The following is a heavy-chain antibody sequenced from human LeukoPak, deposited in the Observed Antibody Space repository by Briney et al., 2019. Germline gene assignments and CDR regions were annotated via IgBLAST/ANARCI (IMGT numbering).Heavy chain of an antibody. V-gene: IGHV3-11*04. Sequence: PGGSLRLSCAASGFTFDDYAMHWVRQAPGKGLEWVSYISSSGSTIYYADSVKGRFTISRDNAKNSLYLQMNSLRAEDTAVYYCARVSSSGWYGYYYYYMDVWGKGTTVTVSS. CDR1: GFTFDDYA. D-gene: IGHD6-19*01. CDR3: ARVSSSGWYGYYYYYMDV. CDR2: ISSSGSTI. J-gene: IGHJ6*03.